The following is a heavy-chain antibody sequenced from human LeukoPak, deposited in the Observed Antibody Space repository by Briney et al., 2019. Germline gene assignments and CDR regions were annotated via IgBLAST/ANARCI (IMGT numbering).Heavy chain of an antibody. Sequence: GGSLRLSCAASGFTFSSYAMSWVRQDPGKGLEWVGRIKSKIDGGATDYAAPVKGRFTISRDDSKNTLYLQMNSLKTEDTAVYYCTTGGNDFVAGTRAFDIWGQGTMVTVSS. V-gene: IGHV3-15*01. CDR3: TTGGNDFVAGTRAFDI. CDR2: IKSKIDGGAT. J-gene: IGHJ3*02. D-gene: IGHD6-19*01. CDR1: GFTFSSYA.